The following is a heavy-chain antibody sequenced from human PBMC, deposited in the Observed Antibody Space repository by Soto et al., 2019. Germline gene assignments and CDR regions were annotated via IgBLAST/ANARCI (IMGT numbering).Heavy chain of an antibody. D-gene: IGHD6-6*01. CDR3: ARGYSSSPRWFGP. CDR1: GGTFSSYA. J-gene: IGHJ5*02. CDR2: IIPIFGTA. V-gene: IGHV1-69*13. Sequence: GASVKVSCKASGGTFSSYAISWVRQAPGQGLEWMGGIIPIFGTANYAQKFQGRVTITADESTSTAYMELSSLRSEDTAVYYCARGYSSSPRWFGPWGQGTLVTVSS.